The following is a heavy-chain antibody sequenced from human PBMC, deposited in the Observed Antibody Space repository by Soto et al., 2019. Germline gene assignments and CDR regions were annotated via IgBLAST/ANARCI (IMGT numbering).Heavy chain of an antibody. CDR3: ARPYDSSDYYGGGMDV. J-gene: IGHJ6*02. D-gene: IGHD3-22*01. CDR1: GGTFNNNA. CDR2: IIPILGTA. Sequence: QVQLVQSGAEVKKPGSSVKVSCKASGGTFNNNAISWVRQAPGHGLEWMGGIIPILGTANYAQKFRGRVTITADESTSTGYMDLSSLRSEDTAVYYCARPYDSSDYYGGGMDVWGQGTTVTVSS. V-gene: IGHV1-69*01.